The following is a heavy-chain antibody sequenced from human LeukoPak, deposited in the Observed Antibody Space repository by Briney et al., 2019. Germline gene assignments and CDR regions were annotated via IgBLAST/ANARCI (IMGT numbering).Heavy chain of an antibody. J-gene: IGHJ3*02. CDR1: GFTVSNKY. V-gene: IGHV3-53*01. D-gene: IGHD3-22*01. CDR2: IYSDGRT. Sequence: GGSLRLSCAASGFTVSNKYMTWVRQAPGKGLEWVSLIYSDGRTYYADSVKGRCAISRDNSKNTLYLQMNSLRVEDTAVYYCARGLFLSGYLDAFDIWGQGTVVTVSS. CDR3: ARGLFLSGYLDAFDI.